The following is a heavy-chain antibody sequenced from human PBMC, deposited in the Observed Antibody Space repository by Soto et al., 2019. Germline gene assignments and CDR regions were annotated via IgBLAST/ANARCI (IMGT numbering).Heavy chain of an antibody. J-gene: IGHJ4*02. V-gene: IGHV3-7*04. CDR1: GFTFSSYW. CDR2: IRQDGSEI. CDR3: AREVVVSRGASYFGY. D-gene: IGHD2-2*01. Sequence: ASLRLSCVGSGFTFSSYWMTWDRQAPGKGLEWVANIRQDGSEINYVDSVKGRFTISRDNTKNSLYLQMNSLRAEDTAIYYCAREVVVSRGASYFGYWGPGTLVTVSS.